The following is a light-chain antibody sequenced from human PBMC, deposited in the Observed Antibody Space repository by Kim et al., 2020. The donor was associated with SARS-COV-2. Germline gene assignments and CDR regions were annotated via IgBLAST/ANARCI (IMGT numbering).Light chain of an antibody. J-gene: IGLJ2*01. V-gene: IGLV2-14*03. CDR1: SSDIGGHNY. CDR3: SSYASSDTLV. CDR2: DVN. Sequence: QSALTQPASVSGSPGQSITISCTGTSSDIGGHNYVSWYQQHPGKAPKLMIYDVNNRPSGVSSRFSGSKSGNTASLTISGLQAEDEADYYCSSYASSDTLVFGGGTQLTVL.